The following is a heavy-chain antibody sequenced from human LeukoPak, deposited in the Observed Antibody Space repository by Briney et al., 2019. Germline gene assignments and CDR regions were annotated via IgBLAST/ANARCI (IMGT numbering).Heavy chain of an antibody. CDR3: ARGGGMVTYFHH. D-gene: IGHD2-21*02. J-gene: IGHJ1*01. CDR2: IYHSGTA. V-gene: IGHV4-30-2*01. Sequence: PSETLSLTCAVSGGSVSSGGDSWSWIRQPPGRGLEWIGYIYHSGTAYYNPSLKSRVTLSVDRSENQFSLKLSSVTAADTAVYYCARGGGMVTYFHHWGQGALVTVSS. CDR1: GGSVSSGGDS.